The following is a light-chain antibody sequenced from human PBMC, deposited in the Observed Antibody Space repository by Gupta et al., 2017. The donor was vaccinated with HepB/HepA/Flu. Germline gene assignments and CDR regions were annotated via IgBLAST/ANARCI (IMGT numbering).Light chain of an antibody. CDR3: CSYAGRNNSCV. CDR1: SSDVWGYDL. V-gene: IGLV2-23*02. Sequence: QSALTQPASVSGSPGQSITISCTGTSSDVWGYDLVSWYQQRTGKAPKLMIFDVDKRPAGVSNRFSASKSGNTASLTISGLQAEEEADYYCCSYAGRNNSCVFGTGTTVTVI. J-gene: IGLJ1*01. CDR2: DVD.